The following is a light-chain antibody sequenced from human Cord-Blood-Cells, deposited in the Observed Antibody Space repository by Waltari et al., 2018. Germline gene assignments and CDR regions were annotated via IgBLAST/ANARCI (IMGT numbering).Light chain of an antibody. CDR2: DVS. J-gene: IGLJ1*01. CDR1: SSDGGGYNY. Sequence: QSALTQPASVSGSPGQSITISCTGTSSDGGGYNYVSWYQQHPGKAPKLMLYDVSKRPSGVSNLFACSKSGHTASLTISGLQAEDEADYYCSSYTSSSTYVFGTGTKVTVL. CDR3: SSYTSSSTYV. V-gene: IGLV2-14*01.